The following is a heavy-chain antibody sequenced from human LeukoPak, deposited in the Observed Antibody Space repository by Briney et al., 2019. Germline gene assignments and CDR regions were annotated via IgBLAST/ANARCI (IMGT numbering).Heavy chain of an antibody. CDR2: ISGSGGST. CDR3: AKDSMGAAASLNWFDP. Sequence: PGGSLRLSCAVSGITLSNYGMSWVRQGPGKGLEWVAGISGSGGSTNYADSAKGRFTISRDNRKNTLYLQMNSLRAEDTAVYYCAKDSMGAAASLNWFDPWGQGTLVTVSS. J-gene: IGHJ5*02. D-gene: IGHD6-13*01. V-gene: IGHV3-23*01. CDR1: GITLSNYG.